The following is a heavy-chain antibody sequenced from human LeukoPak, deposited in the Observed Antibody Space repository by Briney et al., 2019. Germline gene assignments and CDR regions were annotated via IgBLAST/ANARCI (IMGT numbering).Heavy chain of an antibody. Sequence: GGSLRLSCAASGFTFSDYYMSWIRRAPGKGLEWVSYISSSGSTIYYADSVKGRFTISRDNAKNSLYLQMNSLRAEDTAVYYCARADNYDILTGYYNVAAFDYWGQGTLVTVSS. CDR3: ARADNYDILTGYYNVAAFDY. J-gene: IGHJ4*02. CDR2: ISSSGSTI. D-gene: IGHD3-9*01. V-gene: IGHV3-11*01. CDR1: GFTFSDYY.